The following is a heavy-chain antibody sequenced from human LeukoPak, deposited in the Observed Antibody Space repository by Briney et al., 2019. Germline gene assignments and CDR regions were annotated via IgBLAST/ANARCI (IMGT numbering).Heavy chain of an antibody. CDR2: INDDGRTT. D-gene: IGHD2-2*01. CDR1: GFTFSYYW. V-gene: IGHV3-74*03. Sequence: PGGSLRLSCAASGFTFSYYWMHWVRQAPGEGRVWVSRINDDGRTTTYADSVKGRITISRDNAKNTLYLQMSSLRAEDTAVYYCARDLRYCSSTSCPSYWGQGTLVTVSS. CDR3: ARDLRYCSSTSCPSY. J-gene: IGHJ4*02.